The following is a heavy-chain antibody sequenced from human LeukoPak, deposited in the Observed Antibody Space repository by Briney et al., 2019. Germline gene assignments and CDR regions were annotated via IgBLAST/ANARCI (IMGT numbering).Heavy chain of an antibody. CDR2: ISYDGSNK. D-gene: IGHD6-19*01. Sequence: PGGSLRLSCAASGFTFSSYGMHWVRQAPGKGLEWVAVISYDGSNKYYADSVKGRFTISRDNSKNTLYLQMNSLRAVDTAVYYCANGAVADYWGQGTLVTVSS. CDR3: ANGAVADY. V-gene: IGHV3-30*18. J-gene: IGHJ4*02. CDR1: GFTFSSYG.